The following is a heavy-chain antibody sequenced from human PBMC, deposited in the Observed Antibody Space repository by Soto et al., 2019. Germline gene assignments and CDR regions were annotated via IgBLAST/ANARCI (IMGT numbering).Heavy chain of an antibody. D-gene: IGHD2-2*01. Sequence: SENLSLTCAVSGGSISSGGYSWSWIRQPPGKGLEWIGYMYHSGSTYYNPSLKSRVTISVDRSKNQFSLKLSSVTAADTAVYYCARVPDRWGQGTLVTVSS. J-gene: IGHJ5*02. CDR1: GGSISSGGYS. CDR2: MYHSGST. V-gene: IGHV4-30-2*01. CDR3: ARVPDR.